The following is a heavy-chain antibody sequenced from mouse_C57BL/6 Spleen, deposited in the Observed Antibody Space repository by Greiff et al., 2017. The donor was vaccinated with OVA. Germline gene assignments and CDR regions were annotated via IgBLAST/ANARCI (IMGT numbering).Heavy chain of an antibody. J-gene: IGHJ2*01. Sequence: VQLKESGPELVKPGASVKISCQASGYPFTDFNMNWVKQSNGKSLEWIGVINPNYGTTSYNQKFKGKATLTVDQSSSTAYMQLNSLTSEDSAVYYCARTHSSGPWSYWGQGTTLTVST. V-gene: IGHV1-39*01. D-gene: IGHD3-2*02. CDR2: INPNYGTT. CDR3: ARTHSSGPWSY. CDR1: GYPFTDFN.